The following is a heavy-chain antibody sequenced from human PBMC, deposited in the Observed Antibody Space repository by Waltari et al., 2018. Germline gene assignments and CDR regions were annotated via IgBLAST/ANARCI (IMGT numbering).Heavy chain of an antibody. CDR2: MHHSGTT. CDR3: AAPGVSGGSYGDAFDI. D-gene: IGHD1-26*01. V-gene: IGHV4-38-2*01. Sequence: QVQLQESGPGLVKPSETLSLTCAVSGYSISSGYYWSWIRQPPGEGLEWIGCMHHSGTTYYNPSLKSRVTITRDMSTSTAYMELSSLRSEDTAVYYCAAPGVSGGSYGDAFDIWGQGTMVTVSS. CDR1: GYSISSGYY. J-gene: IGHJ3*02.